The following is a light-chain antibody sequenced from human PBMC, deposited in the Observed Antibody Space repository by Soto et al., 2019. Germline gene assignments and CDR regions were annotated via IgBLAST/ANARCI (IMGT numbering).Light chain of an antibody. CDR1: QPLSSTH. V-gene: IGKV3-20*01. CDR2: GAS. CDR3: QDYGSSRT. Sequence: EIVVSQSPGSLSLSPGERATLSCRASQPLSSTHLAWYQQRPGQAPRLLIYGASSRATGIPDRFSGSGSGTDFTLTISGLEPEDFAVYYCQDYGSSRTFGEGTKVGIK. J-gene: IGKJ1*01.